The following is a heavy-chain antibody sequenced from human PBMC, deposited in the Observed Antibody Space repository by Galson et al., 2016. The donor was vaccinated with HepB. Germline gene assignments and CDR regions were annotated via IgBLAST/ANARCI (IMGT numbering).Heavy chain of an antibody. CDR3: TKQAFTNWNPFDY. Sequence: SLRLSCAASGFTLSSYGIHWVRQAPGKGLEWVAVIWYDGVNTFYADTVEGRFTISRDNFKNTLDLQRNSLRAEHTTVDYFTKQAFTNWNPFDYWGQGTLVTVSS. V-gene: IGHV3-33*06. CDR1: GFTLSSYG. D-gene: IGHD1-1*01. CDR2: IWYDGVNT. J-gene: IGHJ4*02.